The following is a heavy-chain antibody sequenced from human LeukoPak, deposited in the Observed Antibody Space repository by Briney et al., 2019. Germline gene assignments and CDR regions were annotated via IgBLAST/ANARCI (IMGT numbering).Heavy chain of an antibody. CDR2: IYPKSGGT. D-gene: IGHD6-13*01. V-gene: IGHV1-2*02. J-gene: IGHJ4*02. CDR1: GYAFIGYY. CDR3: ARGKGHSSNLFYFDY. Sequence: GASVKVSCKASGYAFIGYYIHWVRQAPGQGLEWMGWIYPKSGGTNYAQKFQGRVTMTRDTSITTAYMELSRLRSDDRAVYYCARGKGHSSNLFYFDYWGQGTLVTVSS.